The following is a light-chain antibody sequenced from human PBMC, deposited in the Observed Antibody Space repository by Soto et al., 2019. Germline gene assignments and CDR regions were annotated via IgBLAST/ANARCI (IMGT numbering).Light chain of an antibody. V-gene: IGKV3-20*01. CDR2: GAS. J-gene: IGKJ3*01. CDR1: PGTDANY. Sequence: EVVVTQSPGTLSLSPGERATLSCRASPGTDANYLAWYQQKPGQAPRLLIYGASSRATGIPDRFSGSGSRTDFTLTISRLGPEDFSMYYCQHYGKFPLTFGPGTRLDIK. CDR3: QHYGKFPLT.